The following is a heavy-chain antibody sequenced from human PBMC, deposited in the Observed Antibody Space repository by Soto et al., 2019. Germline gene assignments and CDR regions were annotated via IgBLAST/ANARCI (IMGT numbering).Heavy chain of an antibody. Sequence: GVSLGRSCAASGFTFDDYAIHCIRQAPGKGLEWVSGISWNSGSIGYADSVKGRFTIPRDNAKNSLYLQMNSVRAEDTALYYCAKGLNYDLWSGYSYWGQGPLVTVSS. V-gene: IGHV3-9*01. CDR3: AKGLNYDLWSGYSY. CDR1: GFTFDDYA. CDR2: ISWNSGSI. J-gene: IGHJ4*02. D-gene: IGHD3-3*01.